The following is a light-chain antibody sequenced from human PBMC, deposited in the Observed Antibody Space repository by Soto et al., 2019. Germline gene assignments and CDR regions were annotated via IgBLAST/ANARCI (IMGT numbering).Light chain of an antibody. CDR3: QQYNNWPPTWT. CDR1: QIVSSN. J-gene: IGKJ1*01. CDR2: GAS. V-gene: IGKV3-15*01. Sequence: EIVMTQSPATLSVSPGERATLSCRASQIVSSNLAWYQQKPVQAPRLLIYGASPRATGIPARFSGSGSGTEFTLTIRSMQSEDFAVYYSQQYNNWPPTWTFGQGTKVEIK.